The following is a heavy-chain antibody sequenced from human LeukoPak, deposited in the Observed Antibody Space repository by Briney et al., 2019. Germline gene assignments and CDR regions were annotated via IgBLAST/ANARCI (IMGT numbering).Heavy chain of an antibody. D-gene: IGHD2-21*01. CDR2: ISSSSSYI. CDR1: GFTVSSNY. J-gene: IGHJ4*02. CDR3: ARDSPNEGILWWSIDY. V-gene: IGHV3-21*01. Sequence: GGSLRLSCAASGFTVSSNYMSWVRQAPGKGLEWVSSISSSSSYIYYADSVKGRFTISRDNAKNSLYLQMNSLRAEDTAVYYCARDSPNEGILWWSIDYWGQGTLVTVSS.